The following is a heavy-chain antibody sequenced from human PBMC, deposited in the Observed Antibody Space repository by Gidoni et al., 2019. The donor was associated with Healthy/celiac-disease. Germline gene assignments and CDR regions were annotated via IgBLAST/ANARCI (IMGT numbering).Heavy chain of an antibody. D-gene: IGHD3-22*01. CDR1: GGSISSYY. V-gene: IGHV4-59*01. J-gene: IGHJ5*02. CDR3: AREVSPYDSSGLPWFDP. CDR2: IYYSGST. Sequence: QVQLQESGPGLVKPSETLSLTCTVSGGSISSYYWSWIRQPPGKGLEWIGYIYYSGSTNYNPSHKSRVTISVDTSKNQFSLKLSSVTAADTAVYYCAREVSPYDSSGLPWFDPWGQGTLVTVSS.